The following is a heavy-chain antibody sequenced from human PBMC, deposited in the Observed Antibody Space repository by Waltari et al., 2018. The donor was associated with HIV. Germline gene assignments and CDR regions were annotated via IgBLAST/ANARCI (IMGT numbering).Heavy chain of an antibody. V-gene: IGHV4-34*01. CDR2: INHSGST. CDR3: ARDSNSLYYYGMDV. J-gene: IGHJ6*02. Sequence: QVQLQQWGAGLLKPSETLSLTCAVYGGSFSGYYWSWIRQPPGKGLEWSGEINHSGSTNYNPSLKSRVTISVDTSKDQFSLKLSSGTAADTAVYYCARDSNSLYYYGMDVWGQGTTVTVSS. D-gene: IGHD4-4*01. CDR1: GGSFSGYY.